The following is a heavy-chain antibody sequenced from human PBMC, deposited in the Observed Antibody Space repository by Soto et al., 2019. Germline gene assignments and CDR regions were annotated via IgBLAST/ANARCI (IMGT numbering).Heavy chain of an antibody. D-gene: IGHD4-17*01. CDR1: GYTFTSDG. CDR2: ISAYNGNT. CDR3: ARDLPVIATVTTYWFDP. V-gene: IGHV1-18*01. J-gene: IGHJ5*02. Sequence: ASVKVSCKASGYTFTSDGISWVRQAPGQGLEWMGWISAYNGNTNYAQKLKGRVTMTTDTSTSTAYMELRSLRSDDTAVYYCARDLPVIATVTTYWFDPWGQGTLVTVSS.